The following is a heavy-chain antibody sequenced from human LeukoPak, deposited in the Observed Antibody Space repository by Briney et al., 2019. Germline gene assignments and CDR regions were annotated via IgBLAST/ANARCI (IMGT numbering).Heavy chain of an antibody. CDR2: ITRSSTST. J-gene: IGHJ5*02. CDR1: GFTFSSYS. Sequence: GGSLRLSCAASGFTFSSYSMNWVRQAPGKGLEWVSSITRSSTSTYYTDSVRGRFTISRDNAKNSLYLQMNSLRAEDTAVYYCARDNWNDAPGGFDPWGQGTLVTASS. D-gene: IGHD1-20*01. V-gene: IGHV3-21*01. CDR3: ARDNWNDAPGGFDP.